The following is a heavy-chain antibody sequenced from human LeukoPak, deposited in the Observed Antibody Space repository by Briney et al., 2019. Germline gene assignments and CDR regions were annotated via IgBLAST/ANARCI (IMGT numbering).Heavy chain of an antibody. V-gene: IGHV1-3*01. CDR3: ARAGGYSSSLIDY. CDR2: INAGNGNT. D-gene: IGHD6-13*01. J-gene: IGHJ4*02. CDR1: GYTFTGYY. Sequence: ASVKVSCKASGYTFTGYYMHWVRQAPGQRLEWMGWINAGNGNTKYSQKFQGRVTITRDTSASTAYMELSSLRSEDTAVYYCARAGGYSSSLIDYWGQGTLVTVSS.